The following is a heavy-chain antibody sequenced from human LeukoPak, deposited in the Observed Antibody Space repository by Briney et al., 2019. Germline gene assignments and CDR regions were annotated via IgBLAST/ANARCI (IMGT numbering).Heavy chain of an antibody. CDR3: AKVQGAVAGTRGCAFDI. D-gene: IGHD6-19*01. J-gene: IGHJ3*02. V-gene: IGHV3-9*01. CDR2: ISWNSGSI. CDR1: GFTFHDYA. Sequence: QTGGSLRLSCAASGFTFHDYAIHWVRQAPGKGLEWVSGISWNSGSIVYADSVKGRFTISRDNAKNSLYLQMNSLRAEDTALYYCAKVQGAVAGTRGCAFDIWGQGTMVTVSS.